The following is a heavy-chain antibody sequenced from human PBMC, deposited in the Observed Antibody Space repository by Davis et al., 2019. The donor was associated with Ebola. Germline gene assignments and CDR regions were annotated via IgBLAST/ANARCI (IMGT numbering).Heavy chain of an antibody. CDR2: ISYDGSKK. J-gene: IGHJ4*02. CDR3: RGRLKEVFDY. CDR1: GFTFSTYG. V-gene: IGHV3-30*03. Sequence: GGSLRLSCAASGFTFSTYGMHWVRQAPGKGLEWVAAISYDGSKKGYADSVKGRFTHSRDNSKNTLYLQMNSLRAEDTAVYYCRGRLKEVFDYWGQGTLVTVSS.